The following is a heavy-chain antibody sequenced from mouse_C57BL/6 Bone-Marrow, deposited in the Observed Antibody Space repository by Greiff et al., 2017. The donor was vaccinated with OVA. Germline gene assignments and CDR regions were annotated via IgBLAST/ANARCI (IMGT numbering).Heavy chain of an antibody. CDR1: GFSLTSYG. D-gene: IGHD2-10*02. CDR2: IWRGGST. Sequence: QVQLKESGPGLVQPSQSLSITCTVSGFSLTSYGVHWVRQSPGQGLEWLGVIWRGGSTDYNAAFMSRLSITKDNSKSQVFFKMNSPQADDTAIYYCAKNSRMVTTHYYAMDYWGQGTSVTVSS. V-gene: IGHV2-5*01. CDR3: AKNSRMVTTHYYAMDY. J-gene: IGHJ4*01.